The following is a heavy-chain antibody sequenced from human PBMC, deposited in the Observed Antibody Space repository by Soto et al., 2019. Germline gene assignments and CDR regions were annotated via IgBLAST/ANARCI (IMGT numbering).Heavy chain of an antibody. CDR3: ARLSVAWFDP. D-gene: IGHD6-19*01. CDR2: IYHSGRT. Sequence: QVQLQESGPGLVKPSETLSLTCTVSGGSVSSGSYHWGWIRQPPGKGLEWIGYIYHSGRTNYTPSLKSRVTISGDTSNDRFSLSLTSVTAAATAVYYCARLSVAWFDPWGQGTLVTVAS. J-gene: IGHJ5*02. CDR1: GGSVSSGSYH. V-gene: IGHV4-61*01.